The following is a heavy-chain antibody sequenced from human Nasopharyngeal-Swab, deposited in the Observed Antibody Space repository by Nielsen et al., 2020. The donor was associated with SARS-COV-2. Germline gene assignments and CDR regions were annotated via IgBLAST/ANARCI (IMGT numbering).Heavy chain of an antibody. CDR2: ISSSGSTI. J-gene: IGHJ6*02. CDR1: GFTSSDYY. D-gene: IGHD3-9*01. Sequence: GESLKISCAASGFTSSDYYMSWIRQAPGKGLEWLSYISSSGSTIHYADSVKGRFTISRDNAKNSLYLQMNSLRAEDTAVYYCARGGPPTYYDILTGYPYYYYGMDVWGQGTTVTVSS. CDR3: ARGGPPTYYDILTGYPYYYYGMDV. V-gene: IGHV3-11*01.